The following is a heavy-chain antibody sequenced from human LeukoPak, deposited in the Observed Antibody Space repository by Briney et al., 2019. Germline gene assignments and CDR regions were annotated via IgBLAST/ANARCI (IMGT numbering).Heavy chain of an antibody. V-gene: IGHV3-11*01. CDR3: ASLGEQWLVQYLDY. CDR1: GFTFSDYY. Sequence: GGSLRLSCAASGFTFSDYYMSWIRQAPGKELEWVSYISSSGTTIYYADSVKGRFTISRDNAKNSLYLQMNSLRAEDTAVYYCASLGEQWLVQYLDYWGQGTLVTVSS. CDR2: ISSSGTTI. D-gene: IGHD6-19*01. J-gene: IGHJ4*02.